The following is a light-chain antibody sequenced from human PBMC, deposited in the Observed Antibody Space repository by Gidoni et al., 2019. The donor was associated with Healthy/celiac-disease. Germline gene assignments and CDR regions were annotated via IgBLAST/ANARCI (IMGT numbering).Light chain of an antibody. CDR3: AAWDDSLNGVV. CDR1: SSNIGSNT. J-gene: IGLJ2*01. CDR2: SNN. Sequence: QSVLTPPPSASGTPGQRVTISCSGSSSNIGSNTVNWYQQLPGTAPKLLIYSNNQRPSGVPDRFSSSKSGTSASLAISGLQSEDEADYYCAAWDDSLNGVVFGGGTKLTVL. V-gene: IGLV1-44*01.